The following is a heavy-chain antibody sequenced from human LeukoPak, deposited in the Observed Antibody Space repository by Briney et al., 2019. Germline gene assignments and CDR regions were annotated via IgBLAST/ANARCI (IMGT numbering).Heavy chain of an antibody. J-gene: IGHJ4*02. CDR3: PRDAYSSGYYYFDY. D-gene: IGHD3-22*01. V-gene: IGHV3-7*01. CDR2: IKQDGSEK. CDR1: GFTFSSYL. Sequence: GGSLRLSCAASGFTFSSYLMSWVRQAPGKGLEWVANIKQDGSEKYYVDSVKGRFTISRDNAKNSLYLQMNSLRAEDTAVYYCPRDAYSSGYYYFDYWGQGTLATVSS.